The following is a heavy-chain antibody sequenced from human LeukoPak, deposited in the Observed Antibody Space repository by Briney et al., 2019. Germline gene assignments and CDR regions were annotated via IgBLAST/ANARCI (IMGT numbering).Heavy chain of an antibody. Sequence: GGSLRLSCAASGFTFSSYGMHWARQAPGKGLEWVAVIWYDGSNKYYADSVKGRFTISRVNSKNTLYLQMNSLRAEDTAVYYCARDNYYVEYYFDYWGQGTLVTVSS. CDR3: ARDNYYVEYYFDY. D-gene: IGHD3-10*02. V-gene: IGHV3-33*01. CDR1: GFTFSSYG. J-gene: IGHJ4*02. CDR2: IWYDGSNK.